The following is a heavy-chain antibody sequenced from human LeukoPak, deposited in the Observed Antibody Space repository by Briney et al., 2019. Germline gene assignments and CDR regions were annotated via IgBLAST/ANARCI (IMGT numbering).Heavy chain of an antibody. CDR1: GFIFSDYY. V-gene: IGHV3-11*01. Sequence: GGSLRLSCAGSGFIFSDYYMSWIRQAPGKGLEWVSYISSSSNNIYYADSVKGRFTISRDNAKNSLYLQVDSLRAEDTAVYYCARSQWNPGKTTQTTWGQGTLVTVSS. CDR2: ISSSSNNI. J-gene: IGHJ5*02. D-gene: IGHD1-1*01. CDR3: ARSQWNPGKTTQTT.